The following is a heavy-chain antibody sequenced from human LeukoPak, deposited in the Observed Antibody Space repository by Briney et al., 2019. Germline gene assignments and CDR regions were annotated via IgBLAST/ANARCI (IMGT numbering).Heavy chain of an antibody. CDR1: GGSISSYY. CDR3: ARETEVPGGRSWDF. V-gene: IGHV4-4*07. CDR2: IHPSGTT. Sequence: PSETLSLTCTVSGGSISSYYWTWIRQPAGKGPEWIGRIHPSGTTNHNPSLKSRVIMSLDMSNNQFSLKVRSVTAADTAVYYCARETEVPGGRSWDFWGQGTLVTVSS. J-gene: IGHJ4*02. D-gene: IGHD6-19*01.